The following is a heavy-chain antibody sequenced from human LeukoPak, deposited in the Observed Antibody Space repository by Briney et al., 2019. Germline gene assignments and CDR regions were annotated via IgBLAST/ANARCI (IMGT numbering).Heavy chain of an antibody. V-gene: IGHV1-2*02. CDR2: INGNSGVT. CDR3: ARVRPGYCSGGSCYPRRYWFDP. Sequence: ASVKVSCKASGYTFTGYYMHWVRQAPGQGLEWMGWINGNSGVTKYAQKFQGRVTMTRDTSISTAYMELSSLRSDDTAVYYCARVRPGYCSGGSCYPRRYWFDPWGQGTLVTVSS. CDR1: GYTFTGYY. D-gene: IGHD2-15*01. J-gene: IGHJ5*02.